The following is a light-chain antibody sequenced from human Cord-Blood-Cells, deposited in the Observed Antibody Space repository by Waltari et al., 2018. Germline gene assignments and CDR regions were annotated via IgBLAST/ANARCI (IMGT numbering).Light chain of an antibody. J-gene: IGLJ3*02. V-gene: IGLV2-23*03. CDR2: EGS. Sequence: QSALTQPASVSGSPGQSITISCTGTSSDVGSYNLVSWYQQHPGKAPKLMVYEGSKRPSGVSIRFSGSKSGNTASLTISGLQAEDAADYYCCSYAGSSTFVFGGGTKLTVL. CDR3: CSYAGSSTFV. CDR1: SSDVGSYNL.